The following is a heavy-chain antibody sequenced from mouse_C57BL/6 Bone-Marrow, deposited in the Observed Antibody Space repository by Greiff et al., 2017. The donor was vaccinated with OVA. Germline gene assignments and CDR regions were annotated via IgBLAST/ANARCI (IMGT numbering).Heavy chain of an antibody. V-gene: IGHV1-82*01. CDR3: ARPFDY. CDR1: GYAFSSSW. Sequence: VQLQQSGPELVKPGASVKISCKASGYAFSSSWMNWVKQRPGKGLEWIGRIYPGDGDTNYNGKFKGKATLTADKSSSTAYMELRSLTSEDSAVYFCARPFDYWGQGTTLTVSS. J-gene: IGHJ2*01. CDR2: IYPGDGDT.